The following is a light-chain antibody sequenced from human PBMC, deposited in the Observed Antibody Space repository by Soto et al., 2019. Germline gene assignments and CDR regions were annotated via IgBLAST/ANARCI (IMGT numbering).Light chain of an antibody. CDR3: SSYTSISTRV. CDR2: EVS. V-gene: IGLV2-14*01. Sequence: QSVLTQPASVSGSPGQSITISCTGTSSDVGSYTYVSWYQQHPGKAPKLMIYEVSNRPSGVSNRFSGSKSGNTASLTISGLQAEDEGNYYCSSYTSISTRVFGGGTKLTVL. J-gene: IGLJ3*02. CDR1: SSDVGSYTY.